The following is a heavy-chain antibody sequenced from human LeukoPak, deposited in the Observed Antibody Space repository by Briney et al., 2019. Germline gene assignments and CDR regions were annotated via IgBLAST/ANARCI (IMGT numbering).Heavy chain of an antibody. CDR1: GGTFSSYA. J-gene: IGHJ5*02. CDR2: IIPIFGTA. D-gene: IGHD1-26*01. Sequence: SVKVSCKASGGTFSSYAISWVRQAPGQGLDWMGGIIPIFGTANYAQKFQGRVTITTDESTSTAYMELSSLRSEDTAVYYCARVVVGATNWFDPWGQGTLVTVSS. V-gene: IGHV1-69*05. CDR3: ARVVVGATNWFDP.